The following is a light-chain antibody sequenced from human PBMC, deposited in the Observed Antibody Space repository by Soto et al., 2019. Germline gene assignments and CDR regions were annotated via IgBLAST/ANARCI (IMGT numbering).Light chain of an antibody. Sequence: QSALTQPPSASGSPGQSVTISCTGASSDGGGYNFVSWYQQHPGKAPKLMIYDVTKRPSGVPDRFSGSKSGNTASLTVSGLQADDEADYYCSSYAGSSVPVAFGGGTKVTVL. V-gene: IGLV2-8*01. CDR2: DVT. J-gene: IGLJ2*01. CDR1: SSDGGGYNF. CDR3: SSYAGSSVPVA.